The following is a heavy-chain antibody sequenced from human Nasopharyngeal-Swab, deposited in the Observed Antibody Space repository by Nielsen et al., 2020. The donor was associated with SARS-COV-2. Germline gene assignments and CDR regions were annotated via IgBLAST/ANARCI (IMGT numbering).Heavy chain of an antibody. Sequence: GESLKISCVASGFTFSSYWMSWVRQAPGKGLEWVANIKEDGSEKNYVDSVKGRFTISRDNSKNTLYLQMNSLRAEDTAVYYCARLLGGSYTGGFDYWGQGTLVTVSS. J-gene: IGHJ4*02. V-gene: IGHV3-7*01. CDR1: GFTFSSYW. D-gene: IGHD1-26*01. CDR2: IKEDGSEK. CDR3: ARLLGGSYTGGFDY.